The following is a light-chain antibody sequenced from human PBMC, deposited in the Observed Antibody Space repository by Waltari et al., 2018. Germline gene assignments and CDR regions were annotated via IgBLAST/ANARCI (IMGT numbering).Light chain of an antibody. CDR1: QYVGNF. CDR3: QQRSKLGLT. CDR2: EAS. Sequence: EIVLTQSPATLSLSPGERVTLSCRASQYVGNFLAWYQQKPGQAPRLLISEASNRATGVPARFSGSGSGTDFTLTISSLEPEDFAVYYCQQRSKLGLTFGGGTKVEI. J-gene: IGKJ4*01. V-gene: IGKV3-11*01.